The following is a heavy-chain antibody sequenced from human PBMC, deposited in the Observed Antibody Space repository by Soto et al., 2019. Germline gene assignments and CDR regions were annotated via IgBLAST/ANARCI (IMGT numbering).Heavy chain of an antibody. CDR1: GYTFSSFY. Sequence: QVQLVQSGAEVKKPGASVKVSCKASGYTFSSFYMHWVRQAPGQGLEWMGVINPSGDSTTYAQRFQSRLSMTRDTSTSTLYMELSSLRSEDTAVYYCARDWEFGYWGQGTLVTVSS. CDR2: INPSGDST. CDR3: ARDWEFGY. J-gene: IGHJ4*02. D-gene: IGHD3-10*01. V-gene: IGHV1-46*01.